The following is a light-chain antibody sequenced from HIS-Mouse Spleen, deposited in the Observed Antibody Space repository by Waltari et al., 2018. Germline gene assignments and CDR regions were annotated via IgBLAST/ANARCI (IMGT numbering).Light chain of an antibody. J-gene: IGLJ1*01. V-gene: IGLV2-14*03. CDR3: SSYTSSSTPYV. CDR2: DVS. Sequence: QSALTQPASVSVSPGQSITTPSTGTSSDVGGHNYVLWYQQHPGKAPKLMIYDVSNRPSGVSNRFSGSKSGNTASLTISGLQAEDEADYYCSSYTSSSTPYVFGTGTKVTVL. CDR1: SSDVGGHNY.